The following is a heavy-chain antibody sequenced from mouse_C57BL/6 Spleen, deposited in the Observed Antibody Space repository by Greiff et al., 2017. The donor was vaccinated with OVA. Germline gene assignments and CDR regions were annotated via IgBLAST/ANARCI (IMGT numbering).Heavy chain of an antibody. Sequence: VKLQESGPELVKPGASVKISCKASGYAFSSSWMNWVKQRPGKGLEWIGRIYPGDGDTNYNGKFKGKATLTADKSSSTAYMQLSSLTSEDSAVYFCASGITTVVAPDYWGQGTTLTGSS. CDR3: ASGITTVVAPDY. V-gene: IGHV1-82*01. CDR2: IYPGDGDT. CDR1: GYAFSSSW. D-gene: IGHD1-1*01. J-gene: IGHJ2*01.